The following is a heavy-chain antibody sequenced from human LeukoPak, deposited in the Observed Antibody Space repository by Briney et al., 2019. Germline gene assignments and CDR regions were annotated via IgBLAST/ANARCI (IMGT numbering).Heavy chain of an antibody. D-gene: IGHD1-14*01. CDR2: MYSGGSS. J-gene: IGHJ6*03. CDR3: ARGTTNYYYYYMDV. CDR1: GGSISSYY. V-gene: IGHV4-4*07. Sequence: SETLSLTCTVSGGSISSYYWYWIRQPAGKGLEWIGRMYSGGSSNYNPSLKSRVTVSVDTSKNQFSLKLTSVTAADTAVYYCARGTTNYYYYYMDVWGKGTTVTVSS.